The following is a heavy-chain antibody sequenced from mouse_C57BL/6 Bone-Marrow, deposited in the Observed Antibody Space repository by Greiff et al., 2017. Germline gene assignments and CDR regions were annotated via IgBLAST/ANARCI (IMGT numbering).Heavy chain of an antibody. V-gene: IGHV1-74*01. CDR1: GYTFTSYW. D-gene: IGHD2-4*01. Sequence: QVQLLQPGAELVKPGASVKVSCKASGYTFTSYWMHWVKQRPGQGLEWIGRIHPSDSDTNYNHKFKGKATLTVDKSSSTAYMQLSSLTSEDSAVYYCAIYGIYYDYDGDYYAMDYWGQGTSVTVSS. CDR2: IHPSDSDT. CDR3: AIYGIYYDYDGDYYAMDY. J-gene: IGHJ4*01.